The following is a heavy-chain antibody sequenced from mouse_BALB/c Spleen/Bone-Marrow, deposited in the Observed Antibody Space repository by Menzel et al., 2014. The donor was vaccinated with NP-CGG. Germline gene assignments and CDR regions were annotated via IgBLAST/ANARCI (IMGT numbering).Heavy chain of an antibody. CDR1: GFSLTSYG. Sequence: VKVVESGPGLVAPSQSLSITCTVSGFSLTSYGVHWVRQSPGKGLEWLGVIWAGGSTNYNSALMSRLSISKDNSENQVFLKMNSLQTDDTAMYYCARSLIRLRYFDYWGQGTTLTVSS. J-gene: IGHJ2*01. CDR2: IWAGGST. D-gene: IGHD1-2*01. CDR3: ARSLIRLRYFDY. V-gene: IGHV2-9*02.